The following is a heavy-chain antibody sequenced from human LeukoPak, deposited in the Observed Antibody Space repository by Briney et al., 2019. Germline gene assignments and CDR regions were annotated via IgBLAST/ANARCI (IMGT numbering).Heavy chain of an antibody. Sequence: SETLSLTCTVSGGSISGSLYKWGWIRQSPGKGLEWIGSIYYSGSTYYNPSLKSRVTLSVDTSQNQFSLKLSSVTAADTAVYYCARGGYSYGFDNFDFWGQGTLVTVSS. V-gene: IGHV4-39*07. J-gene: IGHJ4*02. CDR2: IYYSGST. D-gene: IGHD5-18*01. CDR3: ARGGYSYGFDNFDF. CDR1: GGSISGSLYK.